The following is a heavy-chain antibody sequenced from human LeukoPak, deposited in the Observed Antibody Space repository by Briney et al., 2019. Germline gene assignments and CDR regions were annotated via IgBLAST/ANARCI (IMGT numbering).Heavy chain of an antibody. V-gene: IGHV4-34*01. Sequence: SETLSLTCAVSGGSFSGYNWSWIRQPPGKGLEWIGEINHSGSTNYNPSLKSRVTISVDTSKNQFSLKLSSVTAADTAVYYCARGLNGDYHLRYWGQGTLVTVSS. CDR2: INHSGST. D-gene: IGHD4-17*01. CDR1: GGSFSGYN. CDR3: ARGLNGDYHLRY. J-gene: IGHJ4*02.